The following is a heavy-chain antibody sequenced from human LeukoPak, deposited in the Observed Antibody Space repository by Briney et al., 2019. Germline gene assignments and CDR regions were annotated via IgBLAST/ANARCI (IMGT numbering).Heavy chain of an antibody. D-gene: IGHD3-22*01. CDR1: GGSISNYY. J-gene: IGHJ4*02. CDR3: ARESKTYDGSGYYHDS. V-gene: IGHV4-4*07. CDR2: IYTSGNI. Sequence: PSETLSLTCTVSGGSISNYYWGWIRLPAGKGLEWIGRIYTSGNIDYNPSLKSRVTMSVDTSRNQFSLKLWSVTAADTAVFYCARESKTYDGSGYYHDSWGQGTLVTVSS.